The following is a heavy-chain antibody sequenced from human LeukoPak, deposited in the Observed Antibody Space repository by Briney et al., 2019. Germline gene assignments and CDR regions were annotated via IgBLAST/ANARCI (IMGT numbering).Heavy chain of an antibody. D-gene: IGHD3-9*01. J-gene: IGHJ3*02. V-gene: IGHV4-34*01. Sequence: SETLSLTCAVYGGSFSGYYWSWIRQPPGKGLEWIGEINHSGGTNYNPSLKSRVTISVDTSKNQFSLKLSSVTAADTAVYYCARLGFHYDILTGYYKDAFDIWGQGTMVTVSS. CDR1: GGSFSGYY. CDR3: ARLGFHYDILTGYYKDAFDI. CDR2: INHSGGT.